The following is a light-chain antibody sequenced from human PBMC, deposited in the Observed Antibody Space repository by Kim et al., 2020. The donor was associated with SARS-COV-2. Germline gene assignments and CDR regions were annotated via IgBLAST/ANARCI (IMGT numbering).Light chain of an antibody. V-gene: IGLV3-25*03. CDR2: KDN. CDR3: QSVDSSGIYRV. CDR1: ALSKQH. Sequence: SYELTQAPSVSVSPGQTARITCSGDALSKQHAYWYQQRPGQAPILVIYKDNERPSGIPERFYGSSSGTSVTLIIGGVQAEDEADYYCQSVDSSGIYRVFGGGTKVTVL. J-gene: IGLJ3*02.